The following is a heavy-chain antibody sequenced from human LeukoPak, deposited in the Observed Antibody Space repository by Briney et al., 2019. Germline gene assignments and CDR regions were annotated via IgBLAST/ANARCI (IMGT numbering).Heavy chain of an antibody. CDR2: IYTSGSA. J-gene: IGHJ4*02. V-gene: IGHV4-61*02. CDR1: GGSISSGSYY. Sequence: SETLSLTCTVSGGSISSGSYYWSWIRQPAGKGLEWIGRIYTSGSANYNPSLKSRVTISVDTSRNQFSLKLSSVTAADTAVYYCARVYSSSWYGEGGRADEAAKVYYFDYWGQGTLVTVSS. D-gene: IGHD6-13*01. CDR3: ARVYSSSWYGEGGRADEAAKVYYFDY.